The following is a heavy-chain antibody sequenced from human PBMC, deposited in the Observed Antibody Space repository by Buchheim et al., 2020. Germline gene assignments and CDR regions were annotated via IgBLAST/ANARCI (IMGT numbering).Heavy chain of an antibody. D-gene: IGHD1-26*01. Sequence: EVQLVESGGGLVQPGGSLRLSCAASGFTVSDHYMDWVRQAPGKGLEWVGRTRDKAHSYTTEYAASVKGRFTISRDDSENLLHLQMNSLKTEDTAVYYCARASPYSGNYYFDFWGQGTL. CDR3: ARASPYSGNYYFDF. J-gene: IGHJ4*02. V-gene: IGHV3-72*01. CDR2: TRDKAHSYTT. CDR1: GFTVSDHY.